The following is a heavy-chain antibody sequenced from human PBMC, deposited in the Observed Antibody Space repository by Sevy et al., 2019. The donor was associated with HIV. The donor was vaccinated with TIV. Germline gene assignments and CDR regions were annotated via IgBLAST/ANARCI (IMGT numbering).Heavy chain of an antibody. J-gene: IGHJ6*02. V-gene: IGHV3-30-3*01. Sequence: GGSLRLSCAASGFALSNYYAMHWVRQAPGKGLEWVALISYDGSDKYYADSVKVRFTISRDNFKNTLYLQMNSLPTEDTAVYYCARPRANYVDHYFFYAMDVWGQGTTVTVSS. D-gene: IGHD4-17*01. CDR2: ISYDGSDK. CDR1: GFALSNYYA. CDR3: ARPRANYVDHYFFYAMDV.